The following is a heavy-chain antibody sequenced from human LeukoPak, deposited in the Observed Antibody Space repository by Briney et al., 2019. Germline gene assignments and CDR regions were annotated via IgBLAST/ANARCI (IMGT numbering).Heavy chain of an antibody. CDR1: GGTFSSYA. Sequence: ASAKVSCKASGGTFSSYAISWVRQAPGQGLEWMGIINPSGGSTSYAQKFQGRVTMTRDTSTSTVYMELSSLRSEDTAVYYCASPSYYDFWSGYYPLDYWGQGTLVTVSS. D-gene: IGHD3-3*01. CDR2: INPSGGST. V-gene: IGHV1-46*01. J-gene: IGHJ4*02. CDR3: ASPSYYDFWSGYYPLDY.